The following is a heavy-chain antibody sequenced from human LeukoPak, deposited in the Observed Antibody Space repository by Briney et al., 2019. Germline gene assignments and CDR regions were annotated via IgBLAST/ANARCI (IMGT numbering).Heavy chain of an antibody. Sequence: PSETLSLTCTVSGGSISSSSYYWGWIRQPPGKGLEWIGSIYYSGSTYYNPSLKSRVTISVDTSKNQFSLKLSSVTAADTAVYYCARGLSGSSYYYYYFMDVWGKGTTVTVSS. CDR2: IYYSGST. CDR1: GGSISSSSYY. V-gene: IGHV4-39*01. CDR3: ARGLSGSSYYYYYFMDV. J-gene: IGHJ6*03. D-gene: IGHD1-26*01.